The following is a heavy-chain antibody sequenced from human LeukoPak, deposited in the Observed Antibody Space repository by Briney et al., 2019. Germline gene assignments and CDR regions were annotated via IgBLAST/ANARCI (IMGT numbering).Heavy chain of an antibody. CDR2: ISSDGGNK. V-gene: IGHV3-30*04. CDR1: GFTFSSYA. D-gene: IGHD4-23*01. Sequence: GGSLRLSCAASGFTFSSYAMHWVRQAPGKGLEWVTVISSDGGNKYYADSVKGRFTISRDNSMNTLFLQMNSLGPEDTAVYYCARVLGQLPPQWGQGTLVTVSP. J-gene: IGHJ4*02. CDR3: ARVLGQLPPQ.